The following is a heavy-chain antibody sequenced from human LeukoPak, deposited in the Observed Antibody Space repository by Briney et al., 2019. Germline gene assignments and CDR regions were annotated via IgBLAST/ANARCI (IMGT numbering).Heavy chain of an antibody. Sequence: GGSLRLSCAASGFTFSTYTMHWVRQAPGRGLEWLAVISYDGNTKYYADSVRGRFTISRDNAKNSLYLQMNSLRAEDTAVYYCARVSHPWGPFDYWGQGTLVTVSS. V-gene: IGHV3-30*04. CDR1: GFTFSTYT. D-gene: IGHD3-16*01. CDR2: ISYDGNTK. CDR3: ARVSHPWGPFDY. J-gene: IGHJ4*02.